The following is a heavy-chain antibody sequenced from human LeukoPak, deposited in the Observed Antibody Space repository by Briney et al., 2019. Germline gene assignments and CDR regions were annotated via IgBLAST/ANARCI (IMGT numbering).Heavy chain of an antibody. J-gene: IGHJ4*02. Sequence: GGSLRLSCATSGFTFSNYEMNWVRQAPGKGLEWVSYISNNGRTMYYTDSVKGRFTISRDNAKNSLYLQMNGLRADDTAVYYCARGSPKWEANYWGQGTLVTVSS. D-gene: IGHD1-26*01. CDR1: GFTFSNYE. CDR3: ARGSPKWEANY. CDR2: ISNNGRTM. V-gene: IGHV3-48*03.